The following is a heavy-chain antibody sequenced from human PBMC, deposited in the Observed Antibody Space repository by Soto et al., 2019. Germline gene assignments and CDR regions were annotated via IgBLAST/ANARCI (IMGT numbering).Heavy chain of an antibody. V-gene: IGHV1-69*01. J-gene: IGHJ4*02. CDR2: IIPIFGTP. Sequence: QVQLVQSGAEVKKPGSSVKVSCKASGGIFSTYAISWLRRAPGQGLEWVGGIIPIFGTPNYAQRFQGRVTTTGDASTSTAYMELSRLRSEDTAVYYCARDRDDYGSGNYYNRIDFWGQGTLVTVYS. CDR1: GGIFSTYA. D-gene: IGHD3-10*01. CDR3: ARDRDDYGSGNYYNRIDF.